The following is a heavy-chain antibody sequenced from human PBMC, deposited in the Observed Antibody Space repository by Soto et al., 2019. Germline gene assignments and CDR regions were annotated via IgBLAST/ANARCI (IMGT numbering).Heavy chain of an antibody. J-gene: IGHJ4*02. V-gene: IGHV1-69*08. D-gene: IGHD5-12*01. Sequence: QVQLVQSGAEVKKPGSSVKVSCKASGGTFSSYTISWVRQAPGQGLEWMGRIIPILGIANYAQKFQGRVTITAEKSTSTAYMERSRLRSEDTALYCCAREGIVAIYFDCWGQGNLGTVSS. CDR1: GGTFSSYT. CDR2: IIPILGIA. CDR3: AREGIVAIYFDC.